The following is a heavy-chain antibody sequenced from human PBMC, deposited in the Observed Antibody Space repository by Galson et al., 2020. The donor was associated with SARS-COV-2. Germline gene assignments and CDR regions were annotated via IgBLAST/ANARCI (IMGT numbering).Heavy chain of an antibody. D-gene: IGHD5-18*01. V-gene: IGHV3-30*18. CDR2: ISYDGSNK. CDR3: AKVPLKGRYSYGSGWFDP. J-gene: IGHJ5*02. Sequence: GGSLRLSCAASGFTFSSYGMHWVRQAPGKGLEWVAVISYDGSNKYYADSVKGRFTISRDNSKNTLYLQMNSLRAEDTAVYYCAKVPLKGRYSYGSGWFDPWGQGTLVTVSS. CDR1: GFTFSSYG.